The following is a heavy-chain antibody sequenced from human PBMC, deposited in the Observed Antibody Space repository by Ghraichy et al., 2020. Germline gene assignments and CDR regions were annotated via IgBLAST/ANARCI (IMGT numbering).Heavy chain of an antibody. CDR3: TRREATPPFDY. V-gene: IGHV3-49*03. Sequence: GESLNISCTASGFTFGDYAMSWFRQAPGKGLEWVGFIRSKAYGGTTEYAASVKGRFTISRDDSKSIAYLQMNSLKTEDTAVYYCTRREATPPFDYWGQGTLVTVSS. D-gene: IGHD1-26*01. CDR1: GFTFGDYA. CDR2: IRSKAYGGTT. J-gene: IGHJ4*02.